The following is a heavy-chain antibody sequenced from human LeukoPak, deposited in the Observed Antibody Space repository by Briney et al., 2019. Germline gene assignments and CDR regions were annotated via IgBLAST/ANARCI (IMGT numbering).Heavy chain of an antibody. CDR3: ARELSGFYYDSSGSFDY. D-gene: IGHD3-22*01. J-gene: IGHJ4*02. CDR1: GYTFTGYY. V-gene: IGHV1-2*06. CDR2: INPNRGGT. Sequence: GASVKVSCKASGYTFTGYYMHWVRQAPGQGLEWMGRINPNRGGTNYAQKFQGRVTMTRDTSTSTAYMELSRLRSDDTAVYYCARELSGFYYDSSGSFDYWGQGTLVTVSS.